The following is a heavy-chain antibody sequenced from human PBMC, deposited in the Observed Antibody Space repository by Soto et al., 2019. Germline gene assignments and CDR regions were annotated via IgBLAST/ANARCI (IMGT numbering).Heavy chain of an antibody. Sequence: GASVKFSCKASGYTFTSYGISWVRQAPGQGLEWMGWISAYNGNTNYAQKLQGRVTMTTDTSTSTAYMELRSLRSDDTAVYYCARDRTLTYYYDSSGYYNWFDPWGQGTLVTVSS. D-gene: IGHD3-22*01. CDR3: ARDRTLTYYYDSSGYYNWFDP. J-gene: IGHJ5*02. V-gene: IGHV1-18*01. CDR1: GYTFTSYG. CDR2: ISAYNGNT.